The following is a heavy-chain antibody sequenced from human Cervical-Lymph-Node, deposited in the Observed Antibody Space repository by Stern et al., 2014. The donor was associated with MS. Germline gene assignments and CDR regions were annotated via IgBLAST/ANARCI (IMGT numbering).Heavy chain of an antibody. D-gene: IGHD3-22*01. V-gene: IGHV5-51*01. CDR2: IYPGDSDT. J-gene: IGHJ3*02. CDR3: VRRRDSGGYDTFDI. Sequence: EVQLVQSGAEVKKPGESLKISCKTSGYSFSNFWIGWVRQMPGKGLEWMGIIYPGDSDTPYSPSFQGQVTISADESISTAYLQWRSLKASDTAVYYCVRRRDSGGYDTFDIWGQGTMLIVSS. CDR1: GYSFSNFW.